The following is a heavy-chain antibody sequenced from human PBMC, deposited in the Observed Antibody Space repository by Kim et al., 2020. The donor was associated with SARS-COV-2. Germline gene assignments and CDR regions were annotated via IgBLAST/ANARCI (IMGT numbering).Heavy chain of an antibody. J-gene: IGHJ3*02. Sequence: SETLSLTCSVSGASISDGAYFWGWIRQPPGKGLEWIGHIYSRGYTYYKSTLESRITMSIDASKNQFSLKLISATAADTAVYFCARGIEGDGYPFDIWGQGTVVTVSS. CDR2: IYSRGYT. D-gene: IGHD2-15*01. CDR1: GASISDGAYF. CDR3: ARGIEGDGYPFDI. V-gene: IGHV4-39*02.